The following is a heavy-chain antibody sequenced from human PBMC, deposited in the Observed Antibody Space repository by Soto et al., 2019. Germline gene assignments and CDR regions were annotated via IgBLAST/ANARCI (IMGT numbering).Heavy chain of an antibody. Sequence: GESLKISCKGSGYSFTSYWIGWVRQMPGKGLEWMGIIYPGDSDTRYSPSFQGQVTISADKSISTAYLQWSSLKASDTAMYYCASPSLPTDYYYYGMDGWGQGTTVTVSS. CDR1: GYSFTSYW. V-gene: IGHV5-51*01. D-gene: IGHD1-1*01. CDR2: IYPGDSDT. CDR3: ASPSLPTDYYYYGMDG. J-gene: IGHJ6*02.